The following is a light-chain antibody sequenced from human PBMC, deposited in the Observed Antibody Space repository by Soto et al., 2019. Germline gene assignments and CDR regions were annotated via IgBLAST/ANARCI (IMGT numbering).Light chain of an antibody. CDR1: QDISNY. V-gene: IGKV1-33*01. CDR3: QQFESLPLS. Sequence: DVQMTQSPSPLSASVGDRVTITCQASQDISNYLNWYQHKPGRPPKLLINDASNLEAGVPSRFSGSGSGTDFAFTITSLQPEDAATYYCQQFESLPLSFGPGTKVGIK. J-gene: IGKJ3*01. CDR2: DAS.